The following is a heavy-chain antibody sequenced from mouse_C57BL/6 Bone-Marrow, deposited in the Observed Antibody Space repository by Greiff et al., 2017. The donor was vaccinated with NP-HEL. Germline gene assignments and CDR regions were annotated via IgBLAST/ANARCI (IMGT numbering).Heavy chain of an antibody. CDR2: IRNKANGYTI. D-gene: IGHD2-4*01. J-gene: IGHJ4*01. V-gene: IGHV7-3*01. CDR3: ARSIYYDYADDPFYGMDY. Sequence: EVQLQESGGGLVQPGGSLSLSCAASGFTFTDYYMSWVRQPPGKALEWVGFIRNKANGYTIEYSASVKGRFTISRDNSQSILYLQMNALRAEDSATYYCARSIYYDYADDPFYGMDYWGQGTSVTGSS. CDR1: GFTFTDYY.